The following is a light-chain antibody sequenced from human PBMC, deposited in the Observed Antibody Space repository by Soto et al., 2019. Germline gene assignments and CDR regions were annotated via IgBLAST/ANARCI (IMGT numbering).Light chain of an antibody. CDR1: QGVSRK. CDR2: CTS. Sequence: MTQSPSTLSASGGDIVTITCRASQGVSRKLAWYQHKPGKAPRLLIYCTSTRATGIPARFSGSGSGTESTLTISSLQSEDFELYYCQQYNNWPLTFGGGTKVDIK. CDR3: QQYNNWPLT. V-gene: IGKV3-15*01. J-gene: IGKJ4*01.